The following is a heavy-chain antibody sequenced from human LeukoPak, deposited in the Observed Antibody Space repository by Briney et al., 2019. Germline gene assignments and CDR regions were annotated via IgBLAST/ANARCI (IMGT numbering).Heavy chain of an antibody. CDR2: IYYSGNT. J-gene: IGHJ5*02. Sequence: SETLSLTCTVSGGSISSDIYYWGWIRQPPGKRLEWIGTIYYSGNTYYNPSLKSRVIISVDTSKNQFSLKLSAVTAADTAVYYCARRGSGSYYKELNWFDPWGQGTLVTVSS. D-gene: IGHD3-10*01. CDR3: ARRGSGSYYKELNWFDP. V-gene: IGHV4-39*01. CDR1: GGSISSDIYY.